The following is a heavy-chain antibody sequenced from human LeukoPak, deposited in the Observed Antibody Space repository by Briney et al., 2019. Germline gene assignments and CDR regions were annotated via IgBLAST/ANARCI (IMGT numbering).Heavy chain of an antibody. CDR2: MSYSGTT. CDR3: VRQTGSGLFILP. D-gene: IGHD3/OR15-3a*01. J-gene: IGHJ4*02. V-gene: IGHV4-39*01. Sequence: SETLSLTCTVSGGSISSSSYYWGWIRQPPGKGLEWIGSMSYSGTTYYNPSLKSRLTISVDTSKNQFSLKLSSVTAADTAMYYCVRQTGSGLFILPGGQGTLVTVSS. CDR1: GGSISSSSYY.